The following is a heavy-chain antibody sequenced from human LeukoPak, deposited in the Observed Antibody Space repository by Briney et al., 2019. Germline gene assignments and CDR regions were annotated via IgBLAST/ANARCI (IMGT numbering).Heavy chain of an antibody. D-gene: IGHD4-17*01. CDR3: ASRRSRDYWDAFGI. V-gene: IGHV4-34*01. CDR1: GGSFSAYY. Sequence: SETLSLTCAVYGGSFSAYYWSWIRQPPGKGLEWIGEINHSGSTNYNPSLKSRVTISVDTSKNQFSLKLSSVTAADTAVYYCASRRSRDYWDAFGIWGQGTMVTVSS. CDR2: INHSGST. J-gene: IGHJ3*02.